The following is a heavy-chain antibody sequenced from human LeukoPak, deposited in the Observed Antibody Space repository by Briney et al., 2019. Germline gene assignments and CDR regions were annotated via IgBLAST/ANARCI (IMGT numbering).Heavy chain of an antibody. J-gene: IGHJ6*03. CDR1: GFTVSSYS. V-gene: IGHV3-21*01. CDR3: VRDKGHYMDV. Sequence: GGCPRLSCAAAGFTVSSYSMGWVRQAPGKGLEWVSFISSGVTSTYYADSVKGRCTLSRDNAKNSLYLQMNSLRDEDTAVYYCVRDKGHYMDVWGKGTTVTVSS. CDR2: ISSGVTST.